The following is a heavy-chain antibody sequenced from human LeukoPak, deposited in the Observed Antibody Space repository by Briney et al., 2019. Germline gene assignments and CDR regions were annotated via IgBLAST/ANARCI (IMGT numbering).Heavy chain of an antibody. CDR3: ARDRRWDSSSPLDY. CDR1: GFTVSSNY. V-gene: IGHV3-66*02. D-gene: IGHD6-6*01. CDR2: IYSGGST. Sequence: GGSLRLSCAASGFTVSSNYMSWVRQAPGKGLEWVSVIYSGGSTYYADSVKGRFTIPRDNSKNTLYLQMNSLRAEDTAVYYCARDRRWDSSSPLDYWGQGTLVTVSS. J-gene: IGHJ4*02.